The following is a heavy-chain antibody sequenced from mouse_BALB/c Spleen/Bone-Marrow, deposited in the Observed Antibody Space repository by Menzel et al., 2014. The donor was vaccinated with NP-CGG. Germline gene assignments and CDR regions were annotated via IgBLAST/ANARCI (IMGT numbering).Heavy chain of an antibody. V-gene: IGHV14-3*02. Sequence: EVQLQQSGAELVKPGASVKSSCTASGFNIKDTYMHWAKQRPEQGLEWIGRIDPANGNTKYDPEFQGKATITADTSSNTAYLQLSSLTSEDTAVYYCAVYDYEGFAYWGQGTLVTVSA. CDR2: IDPANGNT. D-gene: IGHD2-4*01. J-gene: IGHJ3*01. CDR1: GFNIKDTY. CDR3: AVYDYEGFAY.